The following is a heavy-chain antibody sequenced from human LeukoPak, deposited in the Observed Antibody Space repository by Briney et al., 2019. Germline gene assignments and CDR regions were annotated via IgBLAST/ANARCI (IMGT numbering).Heavy chain of an antibody. Sequence: HPGGSLRLSCAVSGFTVRSNYMTWVRQAPGKGLEWVGFIRSKAYGGTTEYAASVKGRFTISRDDSKSIAYLQMNSLKTEDTAVYYCTRLRRKGAFDIWGQGTMVTVSS. D-gene: IGHD3-16*01. V-gene: IGHV3-49*04. CDR3: TRLRRKGAFDI. J-gene: IGHJ3*02. CDR2: IRSKAYGGTT. CDR1: GFTVRSNY.